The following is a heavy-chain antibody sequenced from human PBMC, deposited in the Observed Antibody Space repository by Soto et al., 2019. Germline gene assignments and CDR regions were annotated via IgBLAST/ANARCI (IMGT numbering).Heavy chain of an antibody. CDR2: ISDTGGST. J-gene: IGHJ4*02. Sequence: GGSLRLSCAASGFTFSTYDLNWVRQAPGEGLEWVSSISDTGGSTNYADSVKGRFVISRDNSKNTLYLRMNSLRAEDTAVYYCVTPAYDILTGYRRRTPGFHFDSWGQGTRV. CDR3: VTPAYDILTGYRRRTPGFHFDS. CDR1: GFTFSTYD. D-gene: IGHD3-9*01. V-gene: IGHV3-23*01.